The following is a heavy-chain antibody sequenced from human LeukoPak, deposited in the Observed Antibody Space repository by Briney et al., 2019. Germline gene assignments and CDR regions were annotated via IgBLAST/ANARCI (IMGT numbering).Heavy chain of an antibody. CDR3: AKDSSGYDAFDI. CDR1: GFTFSSYA. D-gene: IGHD3-22*01. Sequence: GGSLRLSCAASGFTFSSYAMSWVRQAPGKGLEWVSAISGSGGSTYYADSVKGRSTISRDNSKNTLYLQMNSLRAEDTAVYYCAKDSSGYDAFDIWGQGTMVTVSS. CDR2: ISGSGGST. J-gene: IGHJ3*02. V-gene: IGHV3-23*01.